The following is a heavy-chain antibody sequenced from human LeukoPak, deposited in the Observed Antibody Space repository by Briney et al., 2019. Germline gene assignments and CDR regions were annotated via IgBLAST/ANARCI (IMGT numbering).Heavy chain of an antibody. CDR1: GGSFSGYY. CDR2: INHSGST. Sequence: PSETLSLTCAVYGGSFSGYYWSWIRQPPGKGLEWIGEINHSGSTNYNPSLKSRVTISVDTSKNQFSLKLSSVTAADTAVYYCARGKLLYADYYYYMDVWGKGTTVTVSS. D-gene: IGHD2-2*02. V-gene: IGHV4-34*01. J-gene: IGHJ6*03. CDR3: ARGKLLYADYYYYMDV.